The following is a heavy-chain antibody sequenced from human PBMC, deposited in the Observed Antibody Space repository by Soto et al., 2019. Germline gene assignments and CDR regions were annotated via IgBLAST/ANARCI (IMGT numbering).Heavy chain of an antibody. D-gene: IGHD1-26*01. V-gene: IGHV4-4*07. CDR1: GGSMTKYY. J-gene: IGHJ4*02. CDR3: ARTVGAAYYFRF. Sequence: QVQLQESGPGLVKPSETLSLTCTVSGGSMTKYYWSWIRQPAGKGLEWIGRIYTSGSTNYNPSLKSRVTMSIDTSNKHFSLSLKSVTAADTAVYYCARTVGAAYYFRFWGQGALVTVSS. CDR2: IYTSGST.